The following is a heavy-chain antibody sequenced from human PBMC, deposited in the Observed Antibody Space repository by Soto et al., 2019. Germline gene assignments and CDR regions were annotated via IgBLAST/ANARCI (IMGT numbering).Heavy chain of an antibody. J-gene: IGHJ5*02. CDR3: TKDAVSGDGVWLVES. CDR2: LYGGGGHT. D-gene: IGHD4-17*01. Sequence: SLRLSCAASGFTFSNYAMVWVRQAPGKGLEWVSGLYGGGGHTNYADSVKGRFTISRDNSKNTLYLQMNSLRPEDTAVYMCTKDAVSGDGVWLVESWGQGTLVTVSS. V-gene: IGHV3-23*01. CDR1: GFTFSNYA.